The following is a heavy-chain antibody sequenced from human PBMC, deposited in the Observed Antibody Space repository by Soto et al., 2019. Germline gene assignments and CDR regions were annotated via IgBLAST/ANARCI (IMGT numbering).Heavy chain of an antibody. J-gene: IGHJ5*01. Sequence: PSETLSLTCTVSGGSISSSSYYWGWIRQPPGKGLEWIGSIYYSGSTYYNPSLKSRVTISVDTSKNQFSLKLSSVTAADTAVYYCSSFGENCGGDCYLGWFDSWGQGTLVTVSS. CDR1: GGSISSSSYY. CDR3: SSFGENCGGDCYLGWFDS. D-gene: IGHD2-21*02. CDR2: IYYSGST. V-gene: IGHV4-39*01.